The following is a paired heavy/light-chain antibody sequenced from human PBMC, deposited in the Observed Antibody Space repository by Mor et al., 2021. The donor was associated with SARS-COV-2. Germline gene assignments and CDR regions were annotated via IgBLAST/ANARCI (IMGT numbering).Light chain of an antibody. CDR1: QSVSSSY. J-gene: IGKJ2*01. CDR3: QQYDSSSMYT. CDR2: GAS. V-gene: IGKV3-20*01. Sequence: EIVLTQSPGTLSLSPGERATLSCRASQSVSSSYLAWYQQKPGQAPRLLIYGASSRATGIPDRFSGSGSGTDFTLTISRLEPEDFAVYYCQQYDSSSMYTFGQGTKLEIK.
Heavy chain of an antibody. CDR3: ARDLSCGGDCYPDAFDI. CDR2: ILYDGDNK. V-gene: IGHV3-30*04. Sequence: QVQLVESGGGVVQPGRSLRLSCAASGFTFSSYAMHWVRQAPGKGLEWVAIILYDGDNKYYADSVKGRFTISRDNSKNTLFLQMNSLRTEDTAVYYCARDLSCGGDCYPDAFDIWGQGTMVTVSS. J-gene: IGHJ3*02. D-gene: IGHD2-21*02. CDR1: GFTFSSYA.